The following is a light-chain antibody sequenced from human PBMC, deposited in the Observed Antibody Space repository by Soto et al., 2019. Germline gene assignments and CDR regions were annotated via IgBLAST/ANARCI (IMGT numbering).Light chain of an antibody. V-gene: IGKV1-5*03. CDR3: QHYNSYSDE. Sequence: DIQGTQSPSTLSGSVGDRVTITCRASQTMSSWLAWYQQKPGKATKLLMYKATTLKSGDPSRFSGNGSGTEFTLTNTSLQPDDFATYYTQHYNSYSDEFGQGTIVDIK. CDR2: KAT. J-gene: IGKJ1*01. CDR1: QTMSSW.